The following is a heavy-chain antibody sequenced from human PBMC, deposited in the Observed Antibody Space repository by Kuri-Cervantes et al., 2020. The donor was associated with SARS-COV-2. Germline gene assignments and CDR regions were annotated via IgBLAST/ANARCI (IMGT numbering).Heavy chain of an antibody. Sequence: GGSLRLSCAASGFTFSSHGMHWVRQAPGKGLEWLAVMSYDGKIRHNADSDKGRFFISRDSSTNTLFLQMNNLRPEDTAVYYCAKDHKKWELRHDAFDIWGQGTMVTVSS. CDR2: MSYDGKIR. V-gene: IGHV3-30*18. J-gene: IGHJ3*02. D-gene: IGHD1-26*01. CDR1: GFTFSSHG. CDR3: AKDHKKWELRHDAFDI.